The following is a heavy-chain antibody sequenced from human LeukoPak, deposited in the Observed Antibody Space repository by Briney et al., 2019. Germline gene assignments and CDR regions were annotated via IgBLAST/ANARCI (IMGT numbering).Heavy chain of an antibody. CDR1: GFTFSTYW. D-gene: IGHD1-26*01. Sequence: GGSPRLSCEASGFTFSTYWMTWVRQAPGKGLEWVANIKEDGSEKSYVDSVKGRFTISKDNAKNSLYLQMNSLRAEDTAVYYCARIHSGSYYMGFDYWGQGALDTVSS. CDR3: ARIHSGSYYMGFDY. V-gene: IGHV3-7*01. J-gene: IGHJ4*02. CDR2: IKEDGSEK.